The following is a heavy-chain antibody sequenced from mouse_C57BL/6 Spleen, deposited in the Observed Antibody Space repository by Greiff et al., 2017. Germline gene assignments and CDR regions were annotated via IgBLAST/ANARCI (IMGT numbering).Heavy chain of an antibody. CDR1: GFNIKDDY. CDR3: TTSDYGST. Sequence: DVKLVESGAELVRPGASVKLSCTASGFNIKDDYMHWVKQRPEQGLEWIGWIDPENGDTEYASKFQGKATITADTSSNTAYLQLSSLTSEDTAVYYCTTSDYGSTWGQGTTLTVSS. D-gene: IGHD1-1*01. V-gene: IGHV14-4*01. J-gene: IGHJ2*01. CDR2: IDPENGDT.